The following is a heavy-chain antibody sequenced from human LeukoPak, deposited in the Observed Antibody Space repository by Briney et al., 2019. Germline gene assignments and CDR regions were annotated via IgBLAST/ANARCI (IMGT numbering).Heavy chain of an antibody. Sequence: PSETLSLTCTVSGGSIISGSYYWSWIRQPPGKGLEWIGRIYTSGSTNYNPSLKSRVTISVDTSKNQFSLKLSSVTAADTAVYYCARGNWNYFDYWGQGTLVTVSS. CDR1: GGSIISGSYY. CDR3: ARGNWNYFDY. J-gene: IGHJ4*02. V-gene: IGHV4-61*02. CDR2: IYTSGST. D-gene: IGHD1-1*01.